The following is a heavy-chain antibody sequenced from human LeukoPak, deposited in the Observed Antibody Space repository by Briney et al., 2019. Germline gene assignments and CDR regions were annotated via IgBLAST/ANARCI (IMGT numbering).Heavy chain of an antibody. CDR2: ISSSSSYI. Sequence: PGGSLRLSCAASGFTFRSYSMNWVCQAPGKGLEWVSSISSSSSYIYYADSVKGRFTISRDNAKNSLYLQMNSLRAEDTAVYYCARDSAVAGTYWGQGTLVTVSS. J-gene: IGHJ4*02. V-gene: IGHV3-21*01. CDR1: GFTFRSYS. D-gene: IGHD6-19*01. CDR3: ARDSAVAGTY.